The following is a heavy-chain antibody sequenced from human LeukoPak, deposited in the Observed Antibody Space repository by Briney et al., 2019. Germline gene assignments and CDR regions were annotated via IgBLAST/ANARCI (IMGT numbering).Heavy chain of an antibody. CDR1: GFTFSSYT. Sequence: PGGSLRLSCTASGFTFSSYTMSWVRQAPGKGMKWVSTITTGGPNTYYADSVKGRFTVSRDDSKNTLYLQMNSLRAEDTAVYYCAKAGSWYWFDPWGQGTLVTVSS. CDR2: ITTGGPNT. V-gene: IGHV3-23*01. J-gene: IGHJ5*02. CDR3: AKAGSWYWFDP. D-gene: IGHD6-13*01.